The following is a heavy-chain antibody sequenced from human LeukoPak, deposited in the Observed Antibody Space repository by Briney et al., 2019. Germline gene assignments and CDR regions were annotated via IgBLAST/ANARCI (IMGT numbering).Heavy chain of an antibody. D-gene: IGHD4/OR15-4a*01. J-gene: IGHJ3*02. V-gene: IGHV3-30*02. CDR3: AKVSLNMVNDAFDI. CDR2: IRYDGSRK. CDR1: GFIFSSYG. Sequence: GGSLRLSCAAPGFIFSSYGMHWVRQAPDKGLEWVAFIRYDGSRKYYADSVKGRFTISRDNSRNTLYLQMNSLRVEDTAMYYCAKVSLNMVNDAFDIWGQGTMVSVSS.